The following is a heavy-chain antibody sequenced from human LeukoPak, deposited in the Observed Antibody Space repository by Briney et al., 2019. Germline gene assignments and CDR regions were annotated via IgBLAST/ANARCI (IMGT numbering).Heavy chain of an antibody. CDR3: ARPETYYYGSGSHGALDI. CDR2: INHSGST. V-gene: IGHV4-34*01. J-gene: IGHJ3*02. D-gene: IGHD3-10*01. CDR1: GGSFSGYY. Sequence: PSETLSLTCAVYGGSFSGYYWSWIRQPPGKGLEWIGEINHSGSTNYNPSLKSRVTISVGTSKNQFSLKLSSVTAADTAVYYCARPETYYYGSGSHGALDIWGQGTMVTVSS.